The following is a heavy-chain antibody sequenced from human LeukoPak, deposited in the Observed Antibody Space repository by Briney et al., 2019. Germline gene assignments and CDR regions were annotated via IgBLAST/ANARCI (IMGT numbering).Heavy chain of an antibody. CDR3: ARTTEGYCRGRSCYSYYYYMDV. CDR1: GGYIGSYY. Sequence: KPSETLSLTCTVSGGYIGSYYWTWIRQPPGKGLEWIGYIYHSGSTNYNPSLKSRVTISVDPSKNQFSLKLSSVTAADTAVYYCARTTEGYCRGRSCYSYYYYMDVWGKGTTVTVSS. CDR2: IYHSGST. J-gene: IGHJ6*03. V-gene: IGHV4-59*01. D-gene: IGHD2-15*01.